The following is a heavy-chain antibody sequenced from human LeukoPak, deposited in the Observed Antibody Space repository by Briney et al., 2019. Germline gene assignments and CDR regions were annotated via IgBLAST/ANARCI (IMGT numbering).Heavy chain of an antibody. D-gene: IGHD1-1*01. V-gene: IGHV4-38-2*01. CDR2: IYHSGST. Sequence: SETLSLTCAVSGYSISSGYYWGWIRQPPGKGLEWIGSIYHSGSTYYNPSLKSRVTISVDTSKNQFSLKMRSVTAADTAVYYCARGGYKLPVAAFDIWGQGTMVTVSS. CDR1: GYSISSGYY. CDR3: ARGGYKLPVAAFDI. J-gene: IGHJ3*02.